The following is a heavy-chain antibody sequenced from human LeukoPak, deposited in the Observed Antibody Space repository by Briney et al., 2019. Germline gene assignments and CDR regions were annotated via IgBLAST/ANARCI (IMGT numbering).Heavy chain of an antibody. V-gene: IGHV4-30-4*01. CDR3: ARRSTGNYNWFDP. J-gene: IGHJ5*02. D-gene: IGHD1-1*01. Sequence: SQTLSLTCSVSGVSISSGDYNWSWIRQPPGKGLEWIGYIYHGGSTYYNPSLNSRVTISIDTSKNHFSLKLSSVTAADTAVYFCARRSTGNYNWFDPWGRGSLVTVSS. CDR2: IYHGGST. CDR1: GVSISSGDYN.